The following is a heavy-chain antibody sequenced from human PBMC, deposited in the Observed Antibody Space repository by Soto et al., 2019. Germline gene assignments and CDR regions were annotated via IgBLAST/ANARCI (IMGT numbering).Heavy chain of an antibody. CDR1: GFTFRSYG. J-gene: IGHJ4*02. V-gene: IGHV3-30*19. D-gene: IGHD2-2*01. CDR2: IWYDGSNK. CDR3: ARGYCSRPSCSHFDC. Sequence: PGGSLRLSCAASGFTFRSYGMHWVRQAPGKGLEGVAVIWYDGSNKYYADSVKGRFTISSDNSKNTLYLQMNSLGTEDTAVYYCARGYCSRPSCSHFDCWGQGTLVTVSS.